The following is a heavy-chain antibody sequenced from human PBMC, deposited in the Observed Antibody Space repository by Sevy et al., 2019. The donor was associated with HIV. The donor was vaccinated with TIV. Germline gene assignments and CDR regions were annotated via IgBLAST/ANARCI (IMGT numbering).Heavy chain of an antibody. CDR1: GFTFSSYA. D-gene: IGHD6-13*01. Sequence: GGSLRLSCAASGFTFSSYAMHWVRQAPGKGLEWVAVISYDGSNKYYADSVKGRFTISRDNSKNTLYLQMNSLRAEDKAVYYCARVRGSWYGKPDYWGQGTLVTVSS. CDR3: ARVRGSWYGKPDY. CDR2: ISYDGSNK. J-gene: IGHJ4*02. V-gene: IGHV3-30-3*01.